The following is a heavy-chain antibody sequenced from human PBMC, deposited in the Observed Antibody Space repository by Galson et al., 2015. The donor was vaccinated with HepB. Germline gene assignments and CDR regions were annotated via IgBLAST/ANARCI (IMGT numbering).Heavy chain of an antibody. J-gene: IGHJ1*01. CDR2: IWYDGSKK. D-gene: IGHD2-2*01. Sequence: SLRLSCAASGFTFSNYYMHWVRQAPGKGLEWVALIWYDGSKKYYADSVKGRFTISRDNSKNTLYLQMNSLRAEDTAVYYCAKEVVPAAMTYFQHWGQGTLVTVSS. CDR1: GFTFSNYY. CDR3: AKEVVPAAMTYFQH. V-gene: IGHV3-33*06.